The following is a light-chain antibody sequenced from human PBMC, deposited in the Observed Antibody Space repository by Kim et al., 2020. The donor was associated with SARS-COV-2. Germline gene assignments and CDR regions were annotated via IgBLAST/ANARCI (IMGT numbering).Light chain of an antibody. J-gene: IGKJ5*01. CDR1: QSINSRY. CDR3: QQYGSSPFT. CDR2: GAS. V-gene: IGKV3-20*01. Sequence: SPRERATLSCRASQSINSRYLTWYQQKSGQAPRLLIYGASNRATYIPDRFSGSGSGTDFTLTISTLEPEDSAVYYCQQYGSSPFTFGQGTRLDIK.